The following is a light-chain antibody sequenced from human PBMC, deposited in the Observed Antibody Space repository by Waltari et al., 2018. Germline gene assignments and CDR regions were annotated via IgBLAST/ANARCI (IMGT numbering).Light chain of an antibody. CDR3: ATWDASLDTWV. CDR1: NSNIGSDI. V-gene: IGLV1-44*01. Sequence: QSVVTQPPSASGTPGQRVTLSCSGSNSNIGSDIVNWYQQFPGTAPKLLIYANKLWPSAVPGRFSASRFGTSASLVISGLQSEDEADYYCATWDASLDTWVFGGGTKVTVL. CDR2: ANK. J-gene: IGLJ3*02.